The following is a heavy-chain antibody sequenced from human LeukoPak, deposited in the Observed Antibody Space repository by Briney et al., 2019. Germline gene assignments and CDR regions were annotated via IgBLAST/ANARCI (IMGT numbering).Heavy chain of an antibody. V-gene: IGHV1-2*02. Sequence: ASVKVSCKASGYTFTGYNMHWVRQAPGQGLEWMGWINPNSGGTNYAQKFQGRVTMTRDTSISTAYMELSRLRSDDTAVYYCARGAGYSYGFSTGEYNWFDPWGQGTLVTVSS. CDR3: ARGAGYSYGFSTGEYNWFDP. CDR2: INPNSGGT. D-gene: IGHD5-18*01. CDR1: GYTFTGYN. J-gene: IGHJ5*02.